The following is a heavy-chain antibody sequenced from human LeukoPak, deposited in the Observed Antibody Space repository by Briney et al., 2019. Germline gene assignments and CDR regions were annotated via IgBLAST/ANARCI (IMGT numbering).Heavy chain of an antibody. CDR1: GFTFSSYE. CDR3: ETLATNCGGDCFDY. Sequence: PGGSLRLSCAASGFTFSSYEMNWVRQAPGKGLVWVSRINSDGSSTSYADSVKGRFTISRDNAKNTLYLQMNSLRAEDTAVYYCETLATNCGGDCFDYWGQGTLVTVSS. V-gene: IGHV3-74*01. J-gene: IGHJ4*02. CDR2: INSDGSST. D-gene: IGHD2-21*01.